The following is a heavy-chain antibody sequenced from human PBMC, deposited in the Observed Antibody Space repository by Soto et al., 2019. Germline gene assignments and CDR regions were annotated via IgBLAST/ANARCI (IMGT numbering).Heavy chain of an antibody. V-gene: IGHV3-21*01. Sequence: EVQLVESGGGLVKPGGSLRLSCAASGFTFSSYSMNWVRQAPGKGLEWVSSISSSSSYIYYAYSVKGRFTISRDNAKNSLYLQMNSLRAEDTAVYYCASRTHYYDSSGYYPPEDYWGQGTLVTVSS. D-gene: IGHD3-22*01. J-gene: IGHJ4*02. CDR3: ASRTHYYDSSGYYPPEDY. CDR2: ISSSSSYI. CDR1: GFTFSSYS.